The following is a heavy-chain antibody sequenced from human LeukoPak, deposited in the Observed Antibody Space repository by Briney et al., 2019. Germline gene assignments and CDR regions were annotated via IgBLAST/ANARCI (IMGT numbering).Heavy chain of an antibody. CDR3: AKDLKGVVVPAAISFYYYYGMDV. V-gene: IGHV3-23*01. CDR1: GFIFSSYA. D-gene: IGHD2-2*02. J-gene: IGHJ6*02. CDR2: ISGSGGST. Sequence: PGGSLRLSCAASGFIFSSYAMSWVRQAPGKGLEWVSAISGSGGSTYYADSVKGRFTISRDNSKNTLYLQMNSLRAEDTAVYYCAKDLKGVVVPAAISFYYYYGMDVWGQGTTVTVSS.